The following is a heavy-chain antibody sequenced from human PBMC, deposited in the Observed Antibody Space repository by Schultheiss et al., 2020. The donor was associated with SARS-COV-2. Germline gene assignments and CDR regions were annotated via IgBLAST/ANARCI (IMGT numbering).Heavy chain of an antibody. CDR3: ARASDCSSTSCYHLSHYYYYYYMDV. J-gene: IGHJ6*03. D-gene: IGHD2-2*01. V-gene: IGHV4-59*12. CDR2: IDYSGST. CDR1: GGSISSYY. Sequence: SETLSLTCTVSGGSISSYYWSWIRQPPGKGLEWIGYIDYSGSTNYNPSLKSRVTISVDTSKNQFSLKLSSVTAADTAVYYCARASDCSSTSCYHLSHYYYYYYMDVWGKGTTVTVSS.